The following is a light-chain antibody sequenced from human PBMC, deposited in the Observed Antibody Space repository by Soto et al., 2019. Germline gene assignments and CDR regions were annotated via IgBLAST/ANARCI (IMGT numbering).Light chain of an antibody. J-gene: IGKJ1*01. CDR1: QSVSTNF. V-gene: IGKV3-20*01. Sequence: EIVLTQSPGTLSLSPGAGATLSCRASQSVSTNFFAWYKQKPGQAPRLLIYGASTRATGIPDRFSGSGSGTDFTLTISRLEPEDFAVYYCQQYGRTSWTFGQGTKVEIK. CDR2: GAS. CDR3: QQYGRTSWT.